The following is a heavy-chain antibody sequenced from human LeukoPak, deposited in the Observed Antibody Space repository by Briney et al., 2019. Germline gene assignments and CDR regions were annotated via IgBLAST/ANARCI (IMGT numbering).Heavy chain of an antibody. V-gene: IGHV3-23*01. CDR3: AKLWTYWYFDL. CDR2: ISGSGAGT. Sequence: PGESLRLSCAASGFTFNLYGMTWVRQAPGKGLEWVSGISGSGAGTYYADSVKGRFTISRDNSKNALFLQMNSLRAEDTAVYFCAKLWTYWYFDLWGRGTLVTVSS. D-gene: IGHD2-21*01. CDR1: GFTFNLYG. J-gene: IGHJ2*01.